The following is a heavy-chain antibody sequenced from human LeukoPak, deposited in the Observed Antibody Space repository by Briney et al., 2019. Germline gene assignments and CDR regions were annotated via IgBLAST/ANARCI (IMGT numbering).Heavy chain of an antibody. Sequence: PSETLSLTCTVSGGSISSYYWSWIRQPAGKGPEWIGNVYYSGSTNYNPSLKSRVTTSVDASKNEFSLNLSSVTAADTAVYYCARKYDSSGYYDYWGQGTLVTVSS. D-gene: IGHD3-22*01. CDR1: GGSISSYY. V-gene: IGHV4-59*01. CDR3: ARKYDSSGYYDY. CDR2: VYYSGST. J-gene: IGHJ4*02.